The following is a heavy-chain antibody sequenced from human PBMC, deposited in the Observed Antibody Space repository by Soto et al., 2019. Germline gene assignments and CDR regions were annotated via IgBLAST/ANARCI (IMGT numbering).Heavy chain of an antibody. CDR3: AKEGTRGHLWHRYYYYYMDV. J-gene: IGHJ6*03. V-gene: IGHV3-23*01. CDR1: GFTFSSYA. D-gene: IGHD5-18*01. Sequence: EVQLLESGGGLVQPGGSLRLSCAASGFTFSSYAMSWVRQAPGKGLEWVSAISGTGGSTYYADSVKGRFTISRDNSKNTMYLQMNSLRAEDTAVYYCAKEGTRGHLWHRYYYYYMDVWGKGTTVTVSS. CDR2: ISGTGGST.